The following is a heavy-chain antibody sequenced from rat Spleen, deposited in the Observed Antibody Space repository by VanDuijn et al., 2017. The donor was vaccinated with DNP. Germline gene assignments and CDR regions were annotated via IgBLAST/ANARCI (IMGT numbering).Heavy chain of an antibody. CDR2: ISTTGTKT. CDR3: AGQGANLPFDY. J-gene: IGHJ2*01. Sequence: EVQLVESGGGLVQPGGSMKLSCTASGFTFSSFPMAWVRQTPTKGLEWVAIISTTGTKTDYRDSVKGRFTVSRDNARGILYLQMNSLTSEDTATYYCAGQGANLPFDYWGQGVMVTVSS. D-gene: IGHD5-1*01. CDR1: GFTFSSFP. V-gene: IGHV5-46*01.